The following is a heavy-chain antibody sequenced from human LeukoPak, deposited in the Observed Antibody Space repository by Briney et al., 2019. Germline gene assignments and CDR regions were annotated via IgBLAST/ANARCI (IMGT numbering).Heavy chain of an antibody. CDR1: GFTVSSKY. D-gene: IGHD5-24*01. J-gene: IGHJ4*02. Sequence: QPGGSLRLSCATSGFTVSSKYMSWIRQAPGKGLQWVAVVRKAGTTVYIDSVKGRFTISRDTSRNTLSLQMNSLRAEDTAVYYCAREGEKGDGYNHGFDYWGQGTLVTVSS. CDR3: AREGEKGDGYNHGFDY. V-gene: IGHV3-53*01. CDR2: VRKAGTT.